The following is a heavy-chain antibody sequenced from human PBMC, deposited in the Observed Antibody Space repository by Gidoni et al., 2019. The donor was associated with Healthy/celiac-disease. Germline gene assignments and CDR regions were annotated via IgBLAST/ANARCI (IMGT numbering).Heavy chain of an antibody. D-gene: IGHD3-22*01. Sequence: VQLVQSGAEVKKPGSSVKVSCKAYVGTFSSYAISCVRQAPGQGLEWMGGILPIVGTANYAQKIQGRVTITADESTSTAYMELSSRRAEDTAVYYCATLRAPYYYDSSGYATYDYWGKGTLVTVSS. CDR1: VGTFSSYA. V-gene: IGHV1-69*01. CDR2: ILPIVGTA. CDR3: ATLRAPYYYDSSGYATYDY. J-gene: IGHJ4*02.